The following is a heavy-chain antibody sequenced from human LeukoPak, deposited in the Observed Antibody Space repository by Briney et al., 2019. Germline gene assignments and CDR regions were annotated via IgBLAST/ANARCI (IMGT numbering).Heavy chain of an antibody. Sequence: SVKVSCKASGGTFSSYAISWVRQAPGQGLEWMGGIIPIFGTANYAQKFQGRVTITTDESTSTAYMELSSLRSEDTAVYYCARDQPRDCSSTSCSSYYYYYYMDVWGKGTTVTVSS. CDR1: GGTFSSYA. J-gene: IGHJ6*03. V-gene: IGHV1-69*05. D-gene: IGHD2-2*01. CDR3: ARDQPRDCSSTSCSSYYYYYYMDV. CDR2: IIPIFGTA.